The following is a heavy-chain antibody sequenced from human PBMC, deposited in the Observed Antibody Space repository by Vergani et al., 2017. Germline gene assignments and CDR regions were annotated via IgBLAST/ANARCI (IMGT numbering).Heavy chain of an antibody. Sequence: EVHLLESGGGLVQPGGSLRLSCAASGFTFSSYAMSWVRQAPGKGLEWVSGISGSDDSTYYADSVKGRFTISRDNSKNTLYLQVNSLRAEDTAVYYCATGCSSTSCYTDRNWGQGTLVTVAS. V-gene: IGHV3-23*01. J-gene: IGHJ1*01. CDR2: ISGSDDST. D-gene: IGHD2-2*02. CDR3: ATGCSSTSCYTDRN. CDR1: GFTFSSYA.